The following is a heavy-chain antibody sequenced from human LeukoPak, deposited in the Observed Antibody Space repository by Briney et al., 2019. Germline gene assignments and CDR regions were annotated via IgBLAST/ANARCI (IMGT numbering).Heavy chain of an antibody. CDR3: ARGEQDYFGSGTGSGADTSFDH. D-gene: IGHD3-10*01. J-gene: IGHJ4*02. V-gene: IGHV4-39*07. CDR2: VYYRGST. CDR1: GGSMSGRSYY. Sequence: SETLSLTCTVSGGSMSGRSYYWGWIRQPPGKGLEWIGSVYYRGSTSYNPSLKSRVTISVDTSKNQFSLNLKSLTAADTAVFYCARGEQDYFGSGTGSGADTSFDHWGQGTLVTVSS.